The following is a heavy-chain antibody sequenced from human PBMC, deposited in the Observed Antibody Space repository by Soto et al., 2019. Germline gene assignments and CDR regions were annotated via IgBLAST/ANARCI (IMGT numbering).Heavy chain of an antibody. CDR2: IIPKFGTT. J-gene: IGHJ4*02. CDR3: ARELDPYYGGNSLSLDY. Sequence: QGQLVQSGAEVKKPGSSVKVSCKASGGTFSTYGMNWVRLAPGQGLEWMGGIIPKFGTTNYAQKFQGRVTITADESTNTAYRELNYLRSEDTAVYFCARELDPYYGGNSLSLDYWGQGTLVTVSS. D-gene: IGHD4-17*01. V-gene: IGHV1-69*13. CDR1: GGTFSTYG.